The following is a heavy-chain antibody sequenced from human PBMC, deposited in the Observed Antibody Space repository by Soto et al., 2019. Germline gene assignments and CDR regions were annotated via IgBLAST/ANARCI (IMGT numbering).Heavy chain of an antibody. Sequence: QGQLQQSGPGLVKPSQTLSLTCAISGDSVSSEITSWNWIRQSPSRGLEWLGRTYYRSKWFHDYAASVKSRITINPETSKNQFSLELNSMRPEDTAVYYCARGKAVAVWGQGTVVTVSS. D-gene: IGHD3-10*01. J-gene: IGHJ3*01. CDR2: TYYRSKWFH. CDR3: ARGKAVAV. V-gene: IGHV6-1*01. CDR1: GDSVSSEITS.